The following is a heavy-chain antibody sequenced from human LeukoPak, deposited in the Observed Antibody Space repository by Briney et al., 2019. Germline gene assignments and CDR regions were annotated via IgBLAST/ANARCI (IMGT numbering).Heavy chain of an antibody. CDR1: GASISSGGYY. V-gene: IGHV4-31*03. J-gene: IGHJ2*01. D-gene: IGHD2-2*01. Sequence: SQTLSLTCTVSGASISSGGYYWSWIRQHPGQGRDWIGYIYYSGSTYYNPSLKSRVTISVDTSKNPFSLKLSSVTAADTAVYYCARTPRRFVVVPAATQKSYSSGFGTGVWYFDLWGRGTLVTVSS. CDR2: IYYSGST. CDR3: ARTPRRFVVVPAATQKSYSSGFGTGVWYFDL.